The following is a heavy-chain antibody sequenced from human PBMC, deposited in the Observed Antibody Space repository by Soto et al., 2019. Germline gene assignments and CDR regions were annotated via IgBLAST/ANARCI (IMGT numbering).Heavy chain of an antibody. CDR3: AIASVRTGTFNI. V-gene: IGHV1-69*15. J-gene: IGHJ3*02. CDR2: IIPVSGAT. D-gene: IGHD3-9*01. Sequence: QVQLVQSEAEVRKPGSSVKVSCKASGGTFSNYGINWVRQAPGQGLEWMGRIIPVSGATDHAQKFQGRVTTTADESTRTAYMELSSLTSEDTAVFYCAIASVRTGTFNIWGQGTMVTVSS. CDR1: GGTFSNYG.